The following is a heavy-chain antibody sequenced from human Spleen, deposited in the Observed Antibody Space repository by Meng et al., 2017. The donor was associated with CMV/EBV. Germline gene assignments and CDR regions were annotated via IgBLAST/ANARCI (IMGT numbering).Heavy chain of an antibody. J-gene: IGHJ4*02. CDR2: ISYDGSNK. Sequence: AFACCLSSYAMQRVRQAPGKWLEWLAVISYDGSNKLYADPVKLRFTISRENSKNTLYLQMNRLRPEDSAVYYCANSQNYNGNSEFVYWGQGTLVTVSS. CDR1: ACCLSSYA. V-gene: IGHV3-30*04. CDR3: ANSQNYNGNSEFVY. D-gene: IGHD4-23*01.